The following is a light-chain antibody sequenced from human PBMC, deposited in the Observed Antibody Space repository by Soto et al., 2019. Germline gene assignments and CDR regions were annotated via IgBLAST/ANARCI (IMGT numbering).Light chain of an antibody. J-gene: IGLJ1*01. CDR3: LLSYSGAYV. V-gene: IGLV7-46*01. Sequence: QAVGGLAPSLTVSPGGPVALTCGSSTGAVTSGHYPYWFQQKPGQAPRTLIYDATNKHSWTPARFSGSHLGGKAALTLSGAQPEDEADYYCLLSYSGAYVFGTGTKVTVL. CDR1: TGAVTSGHY. CDR2: DAT.